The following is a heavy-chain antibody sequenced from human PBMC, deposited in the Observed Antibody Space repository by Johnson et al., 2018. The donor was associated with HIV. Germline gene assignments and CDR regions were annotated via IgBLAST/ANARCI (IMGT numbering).Heavy chain of an antibody. CDR1: GFTFGSYG. J-gene: IGHJ3*01. V-gene: IGHV3-30*18. Sequence: QVQLVESGGGVVQPGRSLRLSCAASGFTFGSYGMHWVRQAPGKGLDWVAVISYDGSNKYYADSVKGRFTISRDNSKNTLYLQMNSLRAEDTALYYCAKGRMGASGSYNVWGQGTMVTVSS. CDR2: ISYDGSNK. CDR3: AKGRMGASGSYNV. D-gene: IGHD1-26*01.